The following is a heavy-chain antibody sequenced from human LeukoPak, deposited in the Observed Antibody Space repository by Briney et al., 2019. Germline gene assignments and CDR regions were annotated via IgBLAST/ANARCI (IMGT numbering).Heavy chain of an antibody. CDR3: ARFFEESDTAMVTPLDY. CDR1: GYTFTSYG. CDR2: ISAYNGNT. D-gene: IGHD5-18*01. Sequence: ASVKVSCKASGYTFTSYGISWVRQAPGQGLEWMGWISAYNGNTNYAQKLQGRVTMTTDTSTSTAYMELRSLRSDDTAVYYCARFFEESDTAMVTPLDYWGQGTLVTVSS. V-gene: IGHV1-18*04. J-gene: IGHJ4*02.